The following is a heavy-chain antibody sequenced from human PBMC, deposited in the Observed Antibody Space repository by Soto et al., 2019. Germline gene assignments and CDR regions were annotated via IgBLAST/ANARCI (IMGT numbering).Heavy chain of an antibody. CDR3: ARHESATGIPVWFFDL. J-gene: IGHJ2*01. CDR2: IYYSGST. Sequence: QLQLQESGPGLEKPSETLSLTCTVSGGSISSSSYYWGWIRQPPGKGLEWIGSIYYSGSTYYNPSLKSRVTISVDTSKNQFSLMLSSVTAADTAVYYCARHESATGIPVWFFDLWGRGTLGTVSS. CDR1: GGSISSSSYY. V-gene: IGHV4-39*01. D-gene: IGHD2-21*02.